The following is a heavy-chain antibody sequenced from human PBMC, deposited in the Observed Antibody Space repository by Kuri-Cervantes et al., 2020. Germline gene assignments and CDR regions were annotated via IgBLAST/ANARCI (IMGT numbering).Heavy chain of an antibody. CDR2: IWNSGKNK. CDR1: GFTFDDYA. D-gene: IGHD3-10*01. J-gene: IGHJ4*02. CDR3: ASEGYYGSGIKGEFDY. Sequence: GGSLRLSCAASGFTFDDYAMHWVRQAPGKGLEWVAVIWNSGKNKYYADSVKGRFTISRDNAKNSLYLQMNSLRAEDTAVYYCASEGYYGSGIKGEFDYWGQGTLVTVSS. V-gene: IGHV3-33*08.